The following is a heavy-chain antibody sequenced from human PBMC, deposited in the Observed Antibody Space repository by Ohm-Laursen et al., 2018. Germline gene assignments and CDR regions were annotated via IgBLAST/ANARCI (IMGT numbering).Heavy chain of an antibody. CDR2: ISSSGSTI. V-gene: IGHV3-11*01. Sequence: GSLRLSCAASGFTFSDYYMSWIRQAPGKGLEWVSYISSSGSTIYYADSVKGRFTISRDNAKNSLYLQMNSLRAEDTAVYYCARVELFGVVITLGYWFDPWGQGTLVTVSS. J-gene: IGHJ5*02. D-gene: IGHD3-3*01. CDR1: GFTFSDYY. CDR3: ARVELFGVVITLGYWFDP.